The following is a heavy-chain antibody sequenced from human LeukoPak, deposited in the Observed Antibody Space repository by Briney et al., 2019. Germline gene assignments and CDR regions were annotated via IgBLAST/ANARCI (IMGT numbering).Heavy chain of an antibody. CDR2: LYFGGGS. CDR1: GDSVSTTDSY. D-gene: IGHD3-10*01. Sequence: PSETLSLTCIVSGDSVSTTDSYRGWIRQPPGEGLEWIGSLYFGGGSYYNPSLKSRVTISADTSKNQFSLKLTSVTAADTAVYYCVIMAGYCGQGTLVTVSS. V-gene: IGHV4-39*01. CDR3: VIMAGY. J-gene: IGHJ4*02.